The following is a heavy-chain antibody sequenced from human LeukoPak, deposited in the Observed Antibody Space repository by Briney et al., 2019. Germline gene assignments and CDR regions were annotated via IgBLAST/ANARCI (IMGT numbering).Heavy chain of an antibody. D-gene: IGHD4-23*01. Sequence: SETLSLTCTVSDYSISSGYYWGWIRQPPGEGLEWIGSIYHSGSTYYNPSPKSRVTISVDTSKNQFSLKLSSVTAADTAVYYCARVGGNPYFDYWGQGTLVTVSS. CDR2: IYHSGST. CDR3: ARVGGNPYFDY. V-gene: IGHV4-38-2*02. J-gene: IGHJ4*02. CDR1: DYSISSGYY.